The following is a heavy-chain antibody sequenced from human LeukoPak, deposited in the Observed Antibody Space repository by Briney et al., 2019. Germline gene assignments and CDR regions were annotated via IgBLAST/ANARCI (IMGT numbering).Heavy chain of an antibody. Sequence: EASVKVSCKASGYTFTNYVMNWVRQAPGQGLEWMGWINTNTGNPTYAQGFTGRFVFSLDTSVSTAYLEISSLKAEDTAIYYCATLRTSWHRGPFDPWGQGTLVTVSS. J-gene: IGHJ5*02. V-gene: IGHV7-4-1*02. CDR2: INTNTGNP. CDR1: GYTFTNYV. D-gene: IGHD2-2*01. CDR3: ATLRTSWHRGPFDP.